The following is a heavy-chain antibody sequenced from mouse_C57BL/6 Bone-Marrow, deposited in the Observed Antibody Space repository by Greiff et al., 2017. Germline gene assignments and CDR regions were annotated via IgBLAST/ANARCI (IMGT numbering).Heavy chain of an antibody. CDR2: IHPNSGST. J-gene: IGHJ2*01. CDR1: GYTFTSYW. CDR3: ARWLLRRDYFDY. V-gene: IGHV1-64*01. D-gene: IGHD2-3*01. Sequence: QGQLQQPGAELVKPGASVKLSCKASGYTFTSYWMHWVTPRPGQGLEWIGMIHPNSGSTNYNEKFKSKATLTVDKSSSTAYRQLSSLTSEDSAVYYCARWLLRRDYFDYWGQGTTLTVSS.